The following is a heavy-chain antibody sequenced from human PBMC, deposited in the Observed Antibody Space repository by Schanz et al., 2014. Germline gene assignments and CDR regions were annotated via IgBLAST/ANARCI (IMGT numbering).Heavy chain of an antibody. Sequence: EVQLVESGGGLIQPGGSLRLSCAVSGFSVSTNYMSWVRQAPGKGLEWVSSIYINSGSTNYADSVKGRFIISRDSFKNTLFLQMNSLRAEDTAVYFCARDEGRDGYNLAFDVWGQGTLVTVSS. CDR1: GFSVSTNY. CDR2: IYINSGST. V-gene: IGHV3-53*01. D-gene: IGHD5-12*01. CDR3: ARDEGRDGYNLAFDV. J-gene: IGHJ3*01.